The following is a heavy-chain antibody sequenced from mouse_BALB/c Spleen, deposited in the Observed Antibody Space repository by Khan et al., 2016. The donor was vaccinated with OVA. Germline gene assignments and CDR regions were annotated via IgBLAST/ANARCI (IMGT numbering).Heavy chain of an antibody. Sequence: EVQLQESGPGLVKPSQSLSLICTVTGYSITSDYAWNCIRQFPGNKLEWMGFISYSGNTKYNPSLKSRISFTRDTSKNQFFLQLNSVTTEDTATYYGTRVHGGDFDYWGQGTTLTVSS. CDR3: TRVHGGDFDY. CDR1: GYSITSDYA. CDR2: ISYSGNT. V-gene: IGHV3-2*02. J-gene: IGHJ2*01.